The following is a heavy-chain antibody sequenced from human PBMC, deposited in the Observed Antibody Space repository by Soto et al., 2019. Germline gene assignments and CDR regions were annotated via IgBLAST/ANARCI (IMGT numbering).Heavy chain of an antibody. J-gene: IGHJ4*02. CDR2: TRNKANAYTT. D-gene: IGHD2-8*01. CDR1: GFIFSDHY. V-gene: IGHV3-72*01. Sequence: EVQLVESGGGLVQPGGSLRLSCVASGFIFSDHYMDWVRQAPGKGLEWVGRTRNKANAYTTEYAASVKGRSIISRDDSXTSFYLQMHSLKSEDTAVYYCARVQDPDGLWYYFDYWGQGALVTVSS. CDR3: ARVQDPDGLWYYFDY.